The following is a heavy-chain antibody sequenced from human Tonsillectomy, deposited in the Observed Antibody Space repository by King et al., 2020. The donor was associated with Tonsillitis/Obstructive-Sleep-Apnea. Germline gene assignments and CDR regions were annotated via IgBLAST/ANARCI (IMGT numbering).Heavy chain of an antibody. V-gene: IGHV3-15*01. CDR3: PTLWFREVETDY. J-gene: IGHJ4*02. CDR1: GFTFSNAW. Sequence: VQLVESGGGLVKPGGSLRLSCAASGFTFSNAWMSWVRQAPGKGLEWVGLIKRKSDGGTTDYAAPGKGRFTISRDDSKTTLYLQMNSLKTEDTAVYYCPTLWFREVETDYWGQGTLVTLSS. CDR2: IKRKSDGGTT. D-gene: IGHD3-10*01.